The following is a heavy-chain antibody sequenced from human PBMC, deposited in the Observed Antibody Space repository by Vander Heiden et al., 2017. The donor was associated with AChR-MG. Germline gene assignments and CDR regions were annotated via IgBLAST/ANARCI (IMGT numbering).Heavy chain of an antibody. J-gene: IGHJ4*02. V-gene: IGHV3-74*01. Sequence: EVQLVESGGGLVQPGGTLRLSCAASGCTFSNYWMHWVRQAPGKGLVWVSRINSDGSSTTYADSVKGRFTNSRDNAKNTLYLQMNSLRAEDTAVYYCVRAAYDSGGYTSIDYWGLGTLVTVSS. CDR2: INSDGSST. D-gene: IGHD3-22*01. CDR3: VRAAYDSGGYTSIDY. CDR1: GCTFSNYW.